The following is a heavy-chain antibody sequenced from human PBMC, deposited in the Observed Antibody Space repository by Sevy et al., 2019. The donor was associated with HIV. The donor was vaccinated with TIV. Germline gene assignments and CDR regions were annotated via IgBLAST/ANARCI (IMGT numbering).Heavy chain of an antibody. Sequence: SETLSLTCTVSGGSINSDHWNWIRQPPGKGLEWIGYVYYTGGTNYTPSLKNGVTISVDRTKNQFSLKLTSVTAADTGVYYCARRNDFDIWGQGTMVTVSS. J-gene: IGHJ3*02. CDR3: ARRNDFDI. V-gene: IGHV4-59*08. CDR1: GGSINSDH. CDR2: VYYTGGT.